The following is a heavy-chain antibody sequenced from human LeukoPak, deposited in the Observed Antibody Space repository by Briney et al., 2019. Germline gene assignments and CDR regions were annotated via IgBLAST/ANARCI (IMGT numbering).Heavy chain of an antibody. CDR2: IVGSGVTT. V-gene: IGHV3-23*01. CDR3: ARDERWIQLNY. D-gene: IGHD5-18*01. CDR1: GFTFSSYW. Sequence: PGGSLRLSCAASGFTFSSYWMNWVRQAPGKGLEWVSGIVGSGVTTYYADSVKGRFTISRDNSKNTLYLHMNSLRAEDTAIYYCARDERWIQLNYWGQGTLVTVSS. J-gene: IGHJ4*02.